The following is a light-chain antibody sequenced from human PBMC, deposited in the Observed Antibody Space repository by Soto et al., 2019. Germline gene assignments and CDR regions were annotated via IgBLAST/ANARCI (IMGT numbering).Light chain of an antibody. V-gene: IGKV3-20*01. J-gene: IGKJ5*01. Sequence: EIVMTQSPATLSVSPGERATLSCRASQSVSSNLAWYQQKPGQAPRLLIYGASSRATGIPDRFSGSGSGTDCTLTISRLEPEDVAVYYCQQYDSSPITLGQGTRLEIK. CDR1: QSVSSN. CDR2: GAS. CDR3: QQYDSSPIT.